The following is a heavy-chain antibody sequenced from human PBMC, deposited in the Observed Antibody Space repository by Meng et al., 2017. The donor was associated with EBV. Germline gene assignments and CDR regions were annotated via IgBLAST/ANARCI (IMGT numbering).Heavy chain of an antibody. CDR1: GYTFTSYD. J-gene: IGHJ5*02. CDR3: ARGRGVYCSGGSCYPGWFDP. CDR2: MNPNSGNT. V-gene: IGHV1-8*01. D-gene: IGHD2-15*01. Sequence: VQLVESGGEVKRPGASVKVPCKASGYTFTSYDINWVRQATGQGLEWMGWMNPNSGNTGYAQKFQGRVTMTRNTSISTAYMELSSLRSEDTAVYYCARGRGVYCSGGSCYPGWFDPWGQGTLVTVSS.